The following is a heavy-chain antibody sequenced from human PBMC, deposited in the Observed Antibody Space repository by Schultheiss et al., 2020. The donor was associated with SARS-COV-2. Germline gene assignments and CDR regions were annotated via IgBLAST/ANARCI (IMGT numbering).Heavy chain of an antibody. V-gene: IGHV1-69*06. CDR1: GGTFSTYT. J-gene: IGHJ6*02. CDR3: ARDESMDV. CDR2: IIPMFGTA. Sequence: SVKVSCKASGGTFSTYTISWVRQAPGQGLEWMGGIIPMFGTANYAQKFQGRVTITADKSTSTAYMELSSLRSEDTAVYYCARDESMDVWGQGTTVTVSS.